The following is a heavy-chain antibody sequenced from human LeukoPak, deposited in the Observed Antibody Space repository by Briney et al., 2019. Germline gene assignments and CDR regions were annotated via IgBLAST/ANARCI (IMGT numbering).Heavy chain of an antibody. Sequence: ASVKVSCKASGYTFTGYYLHWVRQAPGQGLEWMGRINPHSGGTNYAEKFQGRVTMTRDTSITTAYMELSRLRYDDTAVYYCATYSSSWSTFDCWGRGTLVTVSS. D-gene: IGHD6-13*01. CDR1: GYTFTGYY. CDR3: ATYSSSWSTFDC. V-gene: IGHV1-2*02. CDR2: INPHSGGT. J-gene: IGHJ4*02.